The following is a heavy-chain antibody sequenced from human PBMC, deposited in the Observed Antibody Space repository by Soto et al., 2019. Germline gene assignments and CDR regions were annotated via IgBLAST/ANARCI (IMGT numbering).Heavy chain of an antibody. CDR2: IIPIFGTA. J-gene: IGHJ4*02. CDR1: GGTFSSYA. Sequence: SVKVSCTASGGTFSSYAISWVRQAPGQGLEWMGGIIPIFGTANYAQKFQGRVTITADESTSTAYMELSSLRSEDTAVYYCARAPRSRHDSSGYYPDYWGQGTLVTVSS. V-gene: IGHV1-69*13. CDR3: ARAPRSRHDSSGYYPDY. D-gene: IGHD3-22*01.